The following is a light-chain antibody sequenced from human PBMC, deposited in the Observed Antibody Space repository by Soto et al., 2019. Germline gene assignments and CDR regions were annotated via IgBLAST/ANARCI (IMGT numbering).Light chain of an antibody. V-gene: IGKV3D-15*01. J-gene: IGKJ2*01. CDR2: DAS. CDR1: QTISTS. CDR3: QQYSNWRYT. Sequence: EIVMTQSPGTLSVSPGERATLSCRASQTISTSLAWYQQKPGQAPRLLIYDASARATGIPGRFSGSGSGTEFTLTISGLQSDDFAVYYCQQYSNWRYTFGQATRLEIK.